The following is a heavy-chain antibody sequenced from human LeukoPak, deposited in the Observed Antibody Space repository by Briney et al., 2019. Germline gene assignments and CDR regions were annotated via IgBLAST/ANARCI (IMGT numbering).Heavy chain of an antibody. Sequence: GGSLRLSCAASGFTFSSYGMHWVRQAPGKGLEWVAVISYDGSNKYYADSVKGRFTISRDNSKNTLYLQMNSLRAEDTAVYYCARASPRTTGTLFDPWGQGTLVTVSS. CDR3: ARASPRTTGTLFDP. D-gene: IGHD1-1*01. CDR1: GFTFSSYG. CDR2: ISYDGSNK. V-gene: IGHV3-30*03. J-gene: IGHJ5*02.